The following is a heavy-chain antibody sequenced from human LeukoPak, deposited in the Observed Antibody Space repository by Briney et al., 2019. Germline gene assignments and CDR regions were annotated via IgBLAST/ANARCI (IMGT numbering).Heavy chain of an antibody. V-gene: IGHV4-4*02. D-gene: IGHD3-22*01. CDR1: GGSISSSNW. Sequence: SETLSLTCAVSGGSISSSNWWSWVRQPPGKGLEWIGEIYHSGSTNYNPSLKSRVTISVDKPKNQFSLKLSSVTAADTAVYYCARGRETYYYDSSGYVYYFDYWGQGPLVTVSS. CDR2: IYHSGST. J-gene: IGHJ4*02. CDR3: ARGRETYYYDSSGYVYYFDY.